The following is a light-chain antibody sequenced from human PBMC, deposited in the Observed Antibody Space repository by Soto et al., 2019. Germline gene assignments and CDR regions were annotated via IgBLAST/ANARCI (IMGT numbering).Light chain of an antibody. CDR3: SSCTPSSLGI. CDR2: EVS. V-gene: IGLV2-14*01. J-gene: IGLJ2*01. CDR1: ISDVGGYNY. Sequence: QSALTQPASVSGSPGQSITISCTGTISDVGGYNYVSWYQQHPGKAPKLMIYEVSNRPSGVSNRFSGSKSGNTASLTISGLQAADEADYYCSSCTPSSLGIFGEGPKLTVL.